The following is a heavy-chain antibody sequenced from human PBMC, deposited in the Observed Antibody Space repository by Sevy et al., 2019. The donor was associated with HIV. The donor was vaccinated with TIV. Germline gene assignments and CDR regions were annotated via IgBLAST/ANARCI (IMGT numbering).Heavy chain of an antibody. D-gene: IGHD6-6*01. CDR3: AKGLYSSSSSGYGMDV. J-gene: IGHJ6*02. V-gene: IGHV3-9*03. CDR2: ISWNSGSI. CDR1: GFSFDDYA. Sequence: GGSLRLSCAASGFSFDDYAMHWVRQAPGKGLEWVSGISWNSGSIGYADSVKGRFTISRDNAKNSLYLQMNSLRAEDMALYYCAKGLYSSSSSGYGMDVWGQGTTVTVSS.